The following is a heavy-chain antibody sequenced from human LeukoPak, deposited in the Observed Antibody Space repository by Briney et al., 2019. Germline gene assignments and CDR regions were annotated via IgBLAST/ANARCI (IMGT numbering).Heavy chain of an antibody. D-gene: IGHD3-16*01. Sequence: PGRSLRLSCAASGFTFSSYGMHWVRQAPGKGLEWVSAISGSGGSTYYADSVKGRFTISRDNSKNTLYLQMNSLRAEDTALYYCAKDRASGGVDDYWGQGTLVTVSS. V-gene: IGHV3-23*01. CDR3: AKDRASGGVDDY. CDR2: ISGSGGST. CDR1: GFTFSSYG. J-gene: IGHJ4*02.